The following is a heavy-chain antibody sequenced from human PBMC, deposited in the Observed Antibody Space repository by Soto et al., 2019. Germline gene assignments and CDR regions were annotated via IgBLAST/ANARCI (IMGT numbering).Heavy chain of an antibody. V-gene: IGHV3-33*01. CDR2: IWYDGSNK. J-gene: IGHJ5*02. CDR1: GFTFSSYG. Sequence: GGSLRLSCAASGFTFSSYGMHWVHQAPGKGLEWVAVIWYDGSNKYYADSVKGRFTISRDNSKNTLYLQMNSLRAEDTAVYYCARDLQDFWSGYYGVSNWFDPWGQGTLVTVSS. CDR3: ARDLQDFWSGYYGVSNWFDP. D-gene: IGHD3-3*01.